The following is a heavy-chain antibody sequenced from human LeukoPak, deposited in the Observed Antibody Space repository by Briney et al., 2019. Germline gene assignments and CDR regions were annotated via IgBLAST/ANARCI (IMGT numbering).Heavy chain of an antibody. V-gene: IGHV3-53*01. J-gene: IGHJ1*01. Sequence: GGSLRLSCTASGFTVSGNYMSWLRHAPGKGLEWGSVIYSGDRTYYTDSVKGRFTICRDSSRATLYLQMNSLRTEDTAVYYCARGCSGGSCLGAEYFQHWGQGTLVTVSS. CDR2: IYSGDRT. CDR1: GFTVSGNY. CDR3: ARGCSGGSCLGAEYFQH. D-gene: IGHD2-15*01.